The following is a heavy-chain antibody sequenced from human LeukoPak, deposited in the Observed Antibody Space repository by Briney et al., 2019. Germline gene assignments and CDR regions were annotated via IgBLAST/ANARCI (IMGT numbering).Heavy chain of an antibody. CDR3: TKRSSTVTPKTYYFDY. D-gene: IGHD4-17*01. Sequence: GGSLRLSCAASGFTFSNYAMGWVRQAPGKGLEWVSVIRGSGDTTNYADSVKGRFTISRDNSKNTLYLQMNSLRADDTAVYYCTKRSSTVTPKTYYFDYWGQGTLVTVSS. V-gene: IGHV3-23*01. CDR2: IRGSGDTT. CDR1: GFTFSNYA. J-gene: IGHJ4*02.